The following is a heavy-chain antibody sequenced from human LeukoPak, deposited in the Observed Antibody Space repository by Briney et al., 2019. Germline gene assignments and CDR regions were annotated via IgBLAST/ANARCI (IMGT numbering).Heavy chain of an antibody. CDR3: ARDYYSGSRDLDY. J-gene: IGHJ4*01. Sequence: GGSLRLSCAASGFTFDDYAMHWVRQAPGKGLEWVSGISWNSGSIGYADSVKGRFTISRDNAKNSLYLQMNSLRAEDTALYYCARDYYSGSRDLDYWGQGTLVTVSS. CDR1: GFTFDDYA. CDR2: ISWNSGSI. D-gene: IGHD3-10*01. V-gene: IGHV3-9*01.